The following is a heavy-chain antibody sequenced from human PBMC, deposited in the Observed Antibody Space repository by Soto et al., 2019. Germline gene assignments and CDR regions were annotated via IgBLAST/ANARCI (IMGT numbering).Heavy chain of an antibody. Sequence: QVQLVESGGGVVQPGRSLRLSCAASGFTFSSYGMHWVRQAPGKGLEWVAVISYDGSNKYYADSVKGRFTISRDNSKNTLYLQMNSLRAEDTAVYYCAKPRGAPIQLWFLAPAFDIWGQGTMVTVSS. V-gene: IGHV3-30*18. D-gene: IGHD5-18*01. J-gene: IGHJ3*02. CDR1: GFTFSSYG. CDR2: ISYDGSNK. CDR3: AKPRGAPIQLWFLAPAFDI.